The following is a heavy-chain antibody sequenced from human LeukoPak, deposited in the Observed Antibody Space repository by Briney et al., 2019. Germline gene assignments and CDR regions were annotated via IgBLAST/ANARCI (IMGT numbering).Heavy chain of an antibody. CDR2: ISRSGSTR. CDR1: GFTFSACE. Sequence: SGGSLRLSCAISGFTFSACELTWVRQAPGKGLEWVSYISRSGSTRYYADSVKGRFTISRDNAKNSLYLQMNSLRAEDTAVYYCARDAFYLYDSGSWYPGALDIWGQGTMVTVSS. D-gene: IGHD6-13*01. V-gene: IGHV3-48*03. CDR3: ARDAFYLYDSGSWYPGALDI. J-gene: IGHJ3*02.